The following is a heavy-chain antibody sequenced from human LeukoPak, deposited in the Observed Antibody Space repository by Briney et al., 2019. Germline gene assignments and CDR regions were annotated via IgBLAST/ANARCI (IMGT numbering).Heavy chain of an antibody. CDR3: ARGWPGGYVDY. CDR2: INHSERT. D-gene: IGHD2-15*01. CDR1: GGSFSGYY. J-gene: IGHJ4*02. Sequence: PSETLSLTCAVYGGSFSGYYWSWNRQPAGRGLEWIGEINHSERTNYNPSLKSRVTISVDTSKNQFSLKLSSVNAADTAVYYCARGWPGGYVDYWGQGTLVTVSS. V-gene: IGHV4-34*01.